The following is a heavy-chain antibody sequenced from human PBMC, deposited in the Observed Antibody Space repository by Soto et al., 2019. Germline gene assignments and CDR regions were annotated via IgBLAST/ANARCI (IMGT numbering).Heavy chain of an antibody. CDR1: GFTFSGFA. CDR3: AREGRGYCSSSTCPGI. D-gene: IGHD2-2*01. V-gene: IGHV3-7*01. Sequence: EVQLVESGGGLVQPGGSLRLSCAGSGFTFSGFAMNWVRQAPGKGLEWVANINEDGSEKYYVDSVKGRFTISRDNPKNSLHLQMNSLRVEDTAVYYCAREGRGYCSSSTCPGIWGQGTLVTVSS. CDR2: INEDGSEK. J-gene: IGHJ1*01.